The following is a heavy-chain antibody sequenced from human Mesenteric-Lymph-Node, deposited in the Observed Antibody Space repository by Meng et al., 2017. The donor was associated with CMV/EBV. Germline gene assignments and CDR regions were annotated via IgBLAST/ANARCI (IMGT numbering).Heavy chain of an antibody. CDR1: GFTVSDYT. J-gene: IGHJ4*02. V-gene: IGHV3-21*01. CDR2: ISPSGDFI. D-gene: IGHD1-26*01. Sequence: HSCAASGFTVSDYTMNWVRQAPGKGLEWVSSISPSGDFISYADSVKGRFTISRDSAKSSLFLQMNSLRAEDTAVYYCTGELSYRSVYWGQGTLVTVSS. CDR3: TGELSYRSVY.